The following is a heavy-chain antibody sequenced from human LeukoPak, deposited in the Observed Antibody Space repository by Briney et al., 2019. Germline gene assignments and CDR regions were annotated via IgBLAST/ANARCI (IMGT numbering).Heavy chain of an antibody. CDR2: INSDGSIT. CDR1: GFTFSRNW. J-gene: IGHJ4*02. Sequence: GGSLRLPCAASGFTFSRNWMHWVRQAPGKGPVWVSRINSDGSITNYADSVKGRFTISRDNAKNTLYLQMSSLRAEDTAVYYCAKIDAYWGQGTLVTVSS. V-gene: IGHV3-74*01. CDR3: AKIDAY.